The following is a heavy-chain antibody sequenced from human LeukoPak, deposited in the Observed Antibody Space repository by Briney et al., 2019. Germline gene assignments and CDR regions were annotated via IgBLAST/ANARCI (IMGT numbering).Heavy chain of an antibody. CDR1: GYTFTSYG. J-gene: IGHJ3*02. CDR2: ISAYNGNT. CDR3: ARDSSGIVVVTAADAFDI. Sequence: ASVKVSCKASGYTFTSYGISWVRQAPGQGLEWMGWISAYNGNTNYAQKLQGGVTMTTDTSTSTAYMELRSLRSDDTAVYYCARDSSGIVVVTAADAFDIWGQGTMVTVSS. D-gene: IGHD2-21*02. V-gene: IGHV1-18*01.